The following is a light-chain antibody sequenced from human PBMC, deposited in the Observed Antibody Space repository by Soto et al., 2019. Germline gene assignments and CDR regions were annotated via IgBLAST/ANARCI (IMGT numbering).Light chain of an antibody. CDR3: QQSYSKWT. Sequence: DIQMTQSPSSLSASVGDRVTITCRAKESVSRYVNWYQQKPGKAPKLLIYAASSLQSGVPARFSGSGSVTDFTLTISGLQPEYFATYYCQQSYSKWTFGQGTKVEIK. J-gene: IGKJ1*01. CDR1: ESVSRY. CDR2: AAS. V-gene: IGKV1-39*01.